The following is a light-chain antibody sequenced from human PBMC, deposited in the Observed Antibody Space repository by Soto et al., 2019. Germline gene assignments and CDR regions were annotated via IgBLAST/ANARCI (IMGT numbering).Light chain of an antibody. CDR1: QRLVHKDGNTY. CDR2: KVS. CDR3: MQATPSPWT. Sequence: DIVMTQTPLSSPVTLGQAASISCRSSQRLVHKDGNTYLSWFQQRPGQPPRLLIYKVSDRFSGVPDKFSGSGAWTDFTLTISRVEAEDVGVYYCMQATPSPWTFGQGNKVEIK. J-gene: IGKJ1*01. V-gene: IGKV2-24*01.